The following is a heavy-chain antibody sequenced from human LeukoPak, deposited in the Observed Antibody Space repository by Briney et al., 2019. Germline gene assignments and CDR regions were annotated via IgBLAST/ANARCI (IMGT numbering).Heavy chain of an antibody. CDR2: IRSKANSYAT. CDR3: TTKYLYYMDV. D-gene: IGHD2-2*01. J-gene: IGHJ6*03. Sequence: GGSLRLSCAASGFTFSGSAMHWVRQASGKGLEWVGRIRSKANSYATAYAASVKGRFTISKNTAYLQMNSLKTEDTAVYYCTTKYLYYMDVWGKGTTVTISS. V-gene: IGHV3-73*01. CDR1: GFTFSGSA.